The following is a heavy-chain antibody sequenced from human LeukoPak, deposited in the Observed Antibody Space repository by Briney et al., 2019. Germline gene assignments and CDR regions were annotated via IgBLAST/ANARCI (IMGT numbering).Heavy chain of an antibody. CDR3: ARGASSSGWSFDY. CDR2: ISSSSSYI. J-gene: IGHJ4*02. Sequence: GGSLRLSCAASGFTFSSYSMNWVRQAPGKGLEWVSSISSSSSYIYYADSVKGRFTISRDNAKNSQYLQMNSLRAEDTAVYYCARGASSSGWSFDYWGQGTLVTVSS. D-gene: IGHD6-19*01. CDR1: GFTFSSYS. V-gene: IGHV3-21*01.